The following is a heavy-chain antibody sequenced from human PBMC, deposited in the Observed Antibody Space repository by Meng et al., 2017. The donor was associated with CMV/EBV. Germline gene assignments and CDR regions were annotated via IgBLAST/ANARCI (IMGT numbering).Heavy chain of an antibody. V-gene: IGHV3-30*02. D-gene: IGHD6-13*01. CDR2: IRYDGSNK. CDR1: GFTFSSYG. J-gene: IGHJ6*02. CDR3: AKVIAAAGTRFDNYYYGMDV. Sequence: GESLKISCAASGFTFSSYGMHWVRQAPGKGLEWVAFIRYDGSNKYYADSVKGRFTISRDNSKNTLYLQMNSLRAEDTAVYYCAKVIAAAGTRFDNYYYGMDVWGQGTTVTVSS.